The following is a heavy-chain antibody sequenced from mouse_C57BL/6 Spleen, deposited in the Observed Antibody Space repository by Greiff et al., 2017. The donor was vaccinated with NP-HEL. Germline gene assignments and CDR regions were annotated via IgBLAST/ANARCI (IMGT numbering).Heavy chain of an antibody. CDR1: GYAFSSSW. CDR3: ARRLYGGMDY. CDR2: IYPGDGDT. D-gene: IGHD2-12*01. V-gene: IGHV1-82*01. Sequence: VQLQQSGPELVKPGASVKISCKASGYAFSSSWMNWVKQRPGKGLEWIGRIYPGDGDTNYNGKFKGKATLTADKSSSTAYMQLSSLTSEDSAVYFCARRLYGGMDYWGQGTSVTVSS. J-gene: IGHJ4*01.